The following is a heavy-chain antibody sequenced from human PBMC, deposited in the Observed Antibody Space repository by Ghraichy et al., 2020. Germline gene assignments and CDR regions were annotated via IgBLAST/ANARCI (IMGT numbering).Heavy chain of an antibody. CDR1: GGSFSGYY. J-gene: IGHJ6*02. CDR3: ARRRRGYSYAQKRYYYYGMDV. V-gene: IGHV4-34*01. Sequence: SQTLSLTCAVYGGSFSGYYWSWIRQPPGKGLEWIGEINHSGSTNYNPSLKSRVTISVDTSKNQFSLKLSSVTAADTAVYYCARRRRGYSYAQKRYYYYGMDVWGQGTTVTVSS. D-gene: IGHD5-18*01. CDR2: INHSGST.